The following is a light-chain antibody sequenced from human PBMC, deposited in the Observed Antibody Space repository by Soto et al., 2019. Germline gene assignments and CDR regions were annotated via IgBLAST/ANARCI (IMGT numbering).Light chain of an antibody. CDR3: LQYNSYPWT. CDR1: QSISSW. CDR2: KAS. Sequence: DIPMTQSPSTLSASVGDRVTITCRASQSISSWLAWYQQKPGKAPKLLIYKASSLESGVPSRFSGSGSGTEFTLTISSLQPDDFATYYCLQYNSYPWTFGQGTKVEIK. J-gene: IGKJ1*01. V-gene: IGKV1-5*03.